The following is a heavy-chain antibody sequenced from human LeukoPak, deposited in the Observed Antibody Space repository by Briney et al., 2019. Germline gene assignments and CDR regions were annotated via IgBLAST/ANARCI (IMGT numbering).Heavy chain of an antibody. J-gene: IGHJ6*02. CDR3: ARDCGLEGYYYGMDV. D-gene: IGHD6-25*01. V-gene: IGHV4-59*01. Sequence: SETLSLTCTVSGGSISSYYWSWIRQPPGKGLEWIGYIYYSGSTNYNPSLKSRVTISVDTSKNQFSLKLSSVTAADTAVYYCARDCGLEGYYYGMDVWGQGTTVTVSS. CDR1: GGSISSYY. CDR2: IYYSGST.